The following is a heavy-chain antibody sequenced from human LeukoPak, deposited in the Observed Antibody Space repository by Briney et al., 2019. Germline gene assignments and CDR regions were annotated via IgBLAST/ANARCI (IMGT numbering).Heavy chain of an antibody. CDR3: ARAEATTVTKFVRNNWFDP. CDR2: ISAYNGNT. CDR1: GYTFTSYG. V-gene: IGHV1-18*01. Sequence: ASVKVSCRASGYTFTSYGISWVRQAPGQGLEWMGWISAYNGNTNYAQKLQGRVTMTTDTSTSTAYMELRSLRSDDTAVYYYARAEATTVTKFVRNNWFDPWGQGTLVTVSS. D-gene: IGHD4-11*01. J-gene: IGHJ5*02.